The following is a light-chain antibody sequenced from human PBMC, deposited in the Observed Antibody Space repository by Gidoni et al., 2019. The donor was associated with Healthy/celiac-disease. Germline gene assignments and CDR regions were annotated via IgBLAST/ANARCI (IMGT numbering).Light chain of an antibody. V-gene: IGLV2-23*02. CDR2: EVS. J-gene: IGLJ2*01. Sequence: QSALTQPASVSGSPGQSITISCTGTSSDVGSYNLVSWYHPTPGKAPKLMIYEVSKRPSGVSNRFSGSTSGNTASLTISGLQAEDEADYYCCSYAGSGTWVFGGGTKLTAL. CDR1: SSDVGSYNL. CDR3: CSYAGSGTWV.